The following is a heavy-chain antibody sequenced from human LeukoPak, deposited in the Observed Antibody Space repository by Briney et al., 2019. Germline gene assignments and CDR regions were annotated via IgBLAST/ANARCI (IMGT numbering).Heavy chain of an antibody. CDR3: ARRGGAAEWFDP. CDR1: GYKFPTYW. J-gene: IGHJ5*02. CDR2: IYPDDSDT. D-gene: IGHD2-15*01. V-gene: IGHV5-51*01. Sequence: GESLKISCKGSGYKFPTYWIGWVRQMPGKGLEWMGIIYPDDSDTRYSPSFQGQVTISADKSISTAYLQWSSLKASDTAIYYCARRGGAAEWFDPWGQGTLVTVSS.